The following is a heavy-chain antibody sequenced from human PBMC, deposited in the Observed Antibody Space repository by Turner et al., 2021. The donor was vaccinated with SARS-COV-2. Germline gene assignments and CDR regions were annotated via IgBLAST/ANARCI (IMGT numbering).Heavy chain of an antibody. CDR3: ARAMVRGVNAFAEDFQH. CDR2: SITILGIA. J-gene: IGHJ1*01. D-gene: IGHD3-10*01. CDR1: GGPFSSYG. Sequence: QVQLVQSGAEVKKPVSSVKVSCKASGGPFSSYGISWVRQAPGQGLEWMGRSITILGIANYAQKFQGRVTITAEKATSTAYMELSSRRSEDTAVDYCARAMVRGVNAFAEDFQHWGQGTLVTVSS. V-gene: IGHV1-69*04.